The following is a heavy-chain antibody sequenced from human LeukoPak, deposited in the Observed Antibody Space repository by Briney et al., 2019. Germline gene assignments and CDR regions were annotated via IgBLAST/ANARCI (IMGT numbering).Heavy chain of an antibody. CDR1: GFTFSSYA. V-gene: IGHV3-21*01. J-gene: IGHJ4*02. D-gene: IGHD3-10*01. Sequence: GGSLRVSCAASGFTFSSYAMNWVRQAPGKGLEWVSSISSSSSYIYYADSVKGRFTISRDNAKNSLYLQMNSLRAEDTAVYYCARGGRSYYIDYWGQGTLVTVSS. CDR2: ISSSSSYI. CDR3: ARGGRSYYIDY.